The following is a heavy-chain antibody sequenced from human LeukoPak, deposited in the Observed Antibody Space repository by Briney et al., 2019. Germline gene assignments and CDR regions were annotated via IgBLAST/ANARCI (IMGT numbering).Heavy chain of an antibody. V-gene: IGHV3-66*01. J-gene: IGHJ4*02. CDR2: LYSGGGT. CDR3: ARDWVQYDLPRYSDC. CDR1: GFTVSSNY. D-gene: IGHD2-8*01. Sequence: GGSLRLSCAASGFTVSSNYMSWVRQAPGKGLEWGSGLYSGGGTYYADSVKGRFDISRDNSKNTLYIKMNSLRAEDTAVYYCARDWVQYDLPRYSDCWGQGALVTVSS.